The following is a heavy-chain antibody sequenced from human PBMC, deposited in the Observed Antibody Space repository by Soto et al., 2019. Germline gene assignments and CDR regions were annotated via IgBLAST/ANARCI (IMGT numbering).Heavy chain of an antibody. V-gene: IGHV3-53*01. CDR1: GFSVGGNH. D-gene: IGHD2-8*01. CDR2: IHTGGST. Sequence: GGSLRLSCAASGFSVGGNHMTWVRQAPGKGLEWVAVIHTGGSTFYADPVKGRFTISRDNSKNTVYLQMNSLTVGDTAMYFCARGVKDDSWGQGTLVTVSS. CDR3: ARGVKDDS. J-gene: IGHJ4*02.